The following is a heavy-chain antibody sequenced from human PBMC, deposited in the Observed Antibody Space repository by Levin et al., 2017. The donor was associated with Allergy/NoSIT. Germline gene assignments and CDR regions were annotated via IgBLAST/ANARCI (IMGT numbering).Heavy chain of an antibody. Sequence: GGSLRLSCAASGFTFSSYAMHWVRQAPGKGLEWVAVISYDGSNKYYADSVKGRFTISRDNSKNTLYLQMNSLRAEDTAVYYCARDAWFVVVPAAMVYYYYGMDVWGQGTTVTVSS. D-gene: IGHD2-2*01. CDR2: ISYDGSNK. CDR1: GFTFSSYA. V-gene: IGHV3-30*04. CDR3: ARDAWFVVVPAAMVYYYYGMDV. J-gene: IGHJ6*02.